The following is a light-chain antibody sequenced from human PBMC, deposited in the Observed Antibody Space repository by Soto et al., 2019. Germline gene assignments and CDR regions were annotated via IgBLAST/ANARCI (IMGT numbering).Light chain of an antibody. CDR3: ISYTSSSTRV. CDR1: SSDVGGYNY. J-gene: IGLJ2*01. V-gene: IGLV2-14*01. Sequence: QSALTQPASVSGSPGQSITISCTGTSSDVGGYNYVSWYQQHPGKAPKLMIYDVSNRPSGVSNRFSGSKSGNTASLTISGLQADDEADYYCISYTSSSTRVFGGGTKAHRP. CDR2: DVS.